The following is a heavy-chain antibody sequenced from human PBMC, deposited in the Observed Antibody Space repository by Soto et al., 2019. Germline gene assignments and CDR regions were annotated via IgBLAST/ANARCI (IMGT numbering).Heavy chain of an antibody. Sequence: GASVKVSCKASGYTFTGYYMHWVRQAPGQGLEWMGWINPNSGGTNYAQKFQGRVTMTRDTSISTAYMELSRLRSDDTAVYYCARDQSDTAMADDYFDYWGQGTLVTVSS. CDR1: GYTFTGYY. CDR2: INPNSGGT. V-gene: IGHV1-2*02. CDR3: ARDQSDTAMADDYFDY. J-gene: IGHJ4*02. D-gene: IGHD5-18*01.